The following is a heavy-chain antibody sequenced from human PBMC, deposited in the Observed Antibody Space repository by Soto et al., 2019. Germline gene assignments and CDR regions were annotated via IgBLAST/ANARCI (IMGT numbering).Heavy chain of an antibody. CDR1: GFTFSSYA. J-gene: IGHJ4*02. CDR3: ARGSQRSYYYDSSGYPNFDY. Sequence: SLRLSCAASGFTFSSYAMHWVRQAPGKGLEWVAVISYDGSNKYYADSVKGRFTISRDNSKNTLYLQMNSLRAEDTAVYYCARGSQRSYYYDSSGYPNFDYWGQGTLVTVSS. V-gene: IGHV3-30-3*01. CDR2: ISYDGSNK. D-gene: IGHD3-22*01.